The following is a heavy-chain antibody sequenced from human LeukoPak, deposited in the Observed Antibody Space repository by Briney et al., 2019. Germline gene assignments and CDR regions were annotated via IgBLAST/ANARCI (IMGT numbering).Heavy chain of an antibody. CDR1: GGTFSSYA. D-gene: IGHD3-22*01. CDR3: ARDQRPYYYDSSGYYTLDY. J-gene: IGHJ4*02. CDR2: IIPIFGTA. Sequence: SVKVSCKASGGTFSSYAISWVRQAPGQGLEWMGGIIPIFGTANYAQKFQGRVTITADESTSTAYMELSSLRSEDTAVYYCARDQRPYYYDSSGYYTLDYWGQGTLVTVTS. V-gene: IGHV1-69*13.